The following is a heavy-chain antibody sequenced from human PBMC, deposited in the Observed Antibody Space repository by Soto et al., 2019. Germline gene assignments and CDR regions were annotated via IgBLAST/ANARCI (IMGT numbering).Heavy chain of an antibody. J-gene: IGHJ5*02. V-gene: IGHV3-33*01. CDR1: GFTFSSYG. CDR2: IWYDGSNK. Sequence: GGSLRLSCAASGFTFSSYGMHWVRQAPGKXLEWVAVIWYDGSNKYYADSVKGRFTISRDNSKNTLYLQMNSLRAEDTAVYYCATERGYYYDSSGYKTSNSFDPWGQGTLVTVSS. CDR3: ATERGYYYDSSGYKTSNSFDP. D-gene: IGHD3-22*01.